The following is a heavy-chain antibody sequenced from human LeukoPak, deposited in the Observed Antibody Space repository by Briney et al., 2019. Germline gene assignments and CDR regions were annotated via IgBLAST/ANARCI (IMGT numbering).Heavy chain of an antibody. CDR1: GGTFSSYA. Sequence: SVKVSCKASGGTFSSYAISWLRQAPGQGLEWMGGIVSIFGTANYAQKFQGRVTITADESTSTAYMELSSLRSEDTAVYYCARGGIAVAGTGDNWFDPWGQGTLVTVSS. D-gene: IGHD6-19*01. J-gene: IGHJ5*02. CDR2: IVSIFGTA. CDR3: ARGGIAVAGTGDNWFDP. V-gene: IGHV1-69*13.